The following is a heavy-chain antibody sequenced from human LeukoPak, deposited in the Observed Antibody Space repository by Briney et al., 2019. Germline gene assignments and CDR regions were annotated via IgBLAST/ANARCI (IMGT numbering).Heavy chain of an antibody. J-gene: IGHJ4*02. D-gene: IGHD3-22*01. V-gene: IGHV1-24*01. CDR3: ATSDSSETIFDY. Sequence: ASVKVSCKVSGYTLTELSMHWVRQAPGKGLEWMGGFDPEDGETIYAQKFQGRVTMTEDTSTDTAYMELSSLRSEDTAVYYCATSDSSETIFDYWGQGTLVTVSS. CDR1: GYTLTELS. CDR2: FDPEDGET.